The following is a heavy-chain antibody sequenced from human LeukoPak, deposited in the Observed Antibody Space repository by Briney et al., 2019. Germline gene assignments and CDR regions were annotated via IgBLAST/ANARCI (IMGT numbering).Heavy chain of an antibody. CDR3: ARRTSSWYFDY. CDR1: GGSISSYY. CDR2: ISATGST. J-gene: IGHJ4*02. Sequence: PSETLSLTCTVPGGSISSYYWNWIRQPAGKGLEWIGRISATGSTIYNPSLKSRVTMSIDTSKNQFSLNLSSVTAADTAVYYCARRTSSWYFDYWGQGALDTVSS. D-gene: IGHD6-13*01. V-gene: IGHV4-4*07.